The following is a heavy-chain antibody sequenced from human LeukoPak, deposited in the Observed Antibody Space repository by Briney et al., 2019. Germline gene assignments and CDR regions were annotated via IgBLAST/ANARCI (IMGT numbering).Heavy chain of an antibody. J-gene: IGHJ3*02. CDR1: GFTFRSYW. V-gene: IGHV3-7*03. CDR2: INQDESKK. CDR3: ARWDCTGDSYKGAFDI. Sequence: GGSLRLSCEASGFTFRSYWMSWVRQAPGKGLEWVANINQDESKKYYVDSVKGRFTISRDNAESSLYLQMSSLRAEDTAIYYCARWDCTGDSYKGAFDIWPQGTMVTVSS. D-gene: IGHD2-8*02.